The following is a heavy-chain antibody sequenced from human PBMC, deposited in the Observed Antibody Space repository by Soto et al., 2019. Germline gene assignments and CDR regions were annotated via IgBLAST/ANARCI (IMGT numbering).Heavy chain of an antibody. Sequence: GGSLRLSCAASGFTFSSYAMHWVRQAPGKGLEWVAVISYDGSNKYYADSVKGRFTISRGNSKNTLYLQMNSLRAEDTAVYYCARARFDYWGQGTLGTVS. J-gene: IGHJ4*02. V-gene: IGHV3-30-3*01. CDR2: ISYDGSNK. CDR3: ARARFDY. CDR1: GFTFSSYA.